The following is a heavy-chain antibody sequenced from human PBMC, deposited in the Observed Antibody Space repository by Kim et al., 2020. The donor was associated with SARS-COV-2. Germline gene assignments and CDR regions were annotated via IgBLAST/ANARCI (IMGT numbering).Heavy chain of an antibody. J-gene: IGHJ6*02. CDR2: INPNSGGT. V-gene: IGHV1-2*02. D-gene: IGHD3-22*01. CDR1: GYTFTGYY. Sequence: ASVKVSCKASGYTFTGYYMHWVRQAPGQGLEWMGWINPNSGGTNYAQKFQGRVTMTRDTSISTAYMELSRLRSDDTAVYYCARVPYYYDSSGHRGGMDVWGQGPTVTVSS. CDR3: ARVPYYYDSSGHRGGMDV.